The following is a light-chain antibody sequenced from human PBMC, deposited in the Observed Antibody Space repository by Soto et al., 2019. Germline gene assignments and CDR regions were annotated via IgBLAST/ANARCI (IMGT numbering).Light chain of an antibody. J-gene: IGKJ5*01. V-gene: IGKV1-39*01. CDR2: AAS. Sequence: IQMTKSPSSRSASVLDIVTMTFLASQSISSYLNWYQQKPGKAPKLLIYAASSLQSGVPSRFSGSGSGTDFTLTISSLQPEDFATYYCQQSYSTPITFGQGTRLEI. CDR3: QQSYSTPIT. CDR1: QSISSY.